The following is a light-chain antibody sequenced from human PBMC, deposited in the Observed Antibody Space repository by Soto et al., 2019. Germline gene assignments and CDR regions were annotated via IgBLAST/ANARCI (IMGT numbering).Light chain of an antibody. CDR1: QSVSSSY. CDR2: GAS. Sequence: ESVLTQSPGTLSLSPGEGATLSCRASQSVSSSYLAWFQQKPGQAPRLLIYGASSRATGIPDRFSGSGSGTDFTLTISRLEPEDFAVYYCQQYGSSLFTFGPGTKVDIK. V-gene: IGKV3-20*01. J-gene: IGKJ3*01. CDR3: QQYGSSLFT.